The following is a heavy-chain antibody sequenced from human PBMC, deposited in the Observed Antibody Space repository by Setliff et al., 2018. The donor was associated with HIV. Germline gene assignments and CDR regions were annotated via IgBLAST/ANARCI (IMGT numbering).Heavy chain of an antibody. CDR2: INPTGVST. D-gene: IGHD5-12*01. V-gene: IGHV1-46*01. CDR3: AGAGAWQRNAWDS. Sequence: ASVKVSCKPSGYSFTNHYMHWVRQAPGQGLEWMGVINPTGVSTRNTQKFQGRVAMTRDTSTSTVYMELSSLRSEDTAVYYCAGAGAWQRNAWDSWGQGTMVTVAS. J-gene: IGHJ3*02. CDR1: GYSFTNHY.